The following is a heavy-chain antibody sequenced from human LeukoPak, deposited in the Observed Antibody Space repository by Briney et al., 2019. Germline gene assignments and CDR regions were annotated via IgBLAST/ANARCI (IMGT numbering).Heavy chain of an antibody. J-gene: IGHJ4*02. CDR3: ARGHGDYPFDY. CDR2: IYHSGST. Sequence: PSETLSLTCAVSGGSISSGGYSWRWIRQPPGKGLEWIGYIYHSGSTYHNPSLKSRVTISVDRSKNQFSLKLSSVTAADTAVYYCARGHGDYPFDYWGQGTLVTVSS. V-gene: IGHV4-30-2*01. CDR1: GGSISSGGYS. D-gene: IGHD4-17*01.